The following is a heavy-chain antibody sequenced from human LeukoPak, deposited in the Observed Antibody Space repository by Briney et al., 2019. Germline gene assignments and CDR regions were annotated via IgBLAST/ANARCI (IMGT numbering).Heavy chain of an antibody. CDR2: ISSSSSYI. D-gene: IGHD2-2*01. CDR1: GFTFSSYS. CDR3: ARAYVVVPAALDY. J-gene: IGHJ4*02. V-gene: IGHV3-21*01. Sequence: GGSLRLSCAASGFTFSSYSTNWVRQAPGKGLEWVSSISSSSSYIYYADSVKGRFTISRDNAKNSLYLQMNSLRAEDTAVYYCARAYVVVPAALDYWGQGTLVTVSS.